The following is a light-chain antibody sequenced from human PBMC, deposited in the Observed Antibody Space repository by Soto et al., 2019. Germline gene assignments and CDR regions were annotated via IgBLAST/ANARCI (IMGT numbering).Light chain of an antibody. V-gene: IGLV2-14*01. CDR1: SSDIGGYNF. CDR2: EVT. Sequence: LTQPASVSGSLGQSITISCTGTSSDIGGYNFVSWYRHHPGKAPKLMIYEVTNRPSGVSNRFSGSRSGNTASLTISGLQAEDEGDYYCSSFTGSSTDVFGTGTKVTVL. CDR3: SSFTGSSTDV. J-gene: IGLJ1*01.